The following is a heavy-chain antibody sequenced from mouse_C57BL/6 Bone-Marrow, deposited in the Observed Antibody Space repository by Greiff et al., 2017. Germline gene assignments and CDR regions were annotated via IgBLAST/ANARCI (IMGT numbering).Heavy chain of an antibody. Sequence: QVQLQQSGAELARPGASVKLSCKASGYTFTSYGISWVKQRTGQGLEWIGEIYPRSGNTYYNEKFKGKATLTADKSSSTAYMELRSLTSEDSAVYFCARKFYDGYYEFAYWGQGTLVTVSA. CDR2: IYPRSGNT. J-gene: IGHJ3*01. D-gene: IGHD2-3*01. CDR3: ARKFYDGYYEFAY. V-gene: IGHV1-81*01. CDR1: GYTFTSYG.